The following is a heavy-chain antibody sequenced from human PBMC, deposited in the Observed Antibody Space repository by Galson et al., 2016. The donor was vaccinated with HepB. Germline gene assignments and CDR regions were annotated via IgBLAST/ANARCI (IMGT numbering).Heavy chain of an antibody. D-gene: IGHD6-19*01. J-gene: IGHJ6*02. CDR1: GYTFPTFYG. V-gene: IGHV1-18*01. Sequence: SVKVSCKASGYTFPTFYGTSWVRQAPGQGLEWMGWISAYNGNTNYAQKVQGRVTMTTDTSTSTAYMELRSLRSDDTAVYYCVRDLWLGFDDLDVWGQGTTVTVSS. CDR2: ISAYNGNT. CDR3: VRDLWLGFDDLDV.